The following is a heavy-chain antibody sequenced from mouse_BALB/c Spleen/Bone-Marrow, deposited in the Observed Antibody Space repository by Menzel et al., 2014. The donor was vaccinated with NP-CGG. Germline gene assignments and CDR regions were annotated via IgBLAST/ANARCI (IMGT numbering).Heavy chain of an antibody. D-gene: IGHD1-1*01. Sequence: QVQLKQSGAELARPGASVNLSRKASGYTFTSYWMQWVKQRPGQGLEWVGAIYPGDGDTRYTQRFKGKATLTADKSSSTAYMQLSSLASEDSAVYYCAAYYGSSYWAMDYWGQGTSVTVSS. CDR2: IYPGDGDT. V-gene: IGHV1-87*01. J-gene: IGHJ4*01. CDR3: AAYYGSSYWAMDY. CDR1: GYTFTSYW.